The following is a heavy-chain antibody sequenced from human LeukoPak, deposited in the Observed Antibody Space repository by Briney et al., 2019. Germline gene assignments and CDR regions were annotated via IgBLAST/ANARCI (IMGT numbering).Heavy chain of an antibody. CDR1: GGSISTSTYY. J-gene: IGHJ5*02. CDR2: IYYSGST. V-gene: IGHV4-39*07. CDR3: ARKRDWFDP. Sequence: SETLSLTCTISGGSISTSTYYWGWIRQPPGKGLEWIGSIYYSGSTYYNPSLRSRITISVDTSKNQFSLKLSSVTAADTAVYYCARKRDWFDPWGQGTLVTVSS.